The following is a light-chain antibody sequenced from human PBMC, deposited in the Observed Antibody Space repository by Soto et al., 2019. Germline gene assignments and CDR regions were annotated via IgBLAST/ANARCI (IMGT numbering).Light chain of an antibody. CDR3: QQYGRSPPYT. CDR1: QSVNSDF. J-gene: IGKJ2*01. V-gene: IGKV3-20*01. CDR2: AAS. Sequence: EIVLTQSPGTLSLSPGERATLSCRASQSVNSDFLAWYQQKPGQAPRLLIYAASTRATGIADRFSGSGSGTDFTLTIRRLEPEDFAVYYCQQYGRSPPYTFGQGTKVEIK.